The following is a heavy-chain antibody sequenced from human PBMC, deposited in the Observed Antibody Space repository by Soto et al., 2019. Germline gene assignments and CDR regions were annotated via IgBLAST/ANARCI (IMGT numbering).Heavy chain of an antibody. D-gene: IGHD2-15*01. J-gene: IGHJ1*01. V-gene: IGHV4-34*01. CDR1: GGSFSGYY. CDR2: INHSGST. CDR3: ARGRFVVAATGYFQH. Sequence: SETLSLTCAVYGGSFSGYYWSWIRQPPGKGLEWIGEINHSGSTNYNPSLKSRVTISVDTSKNQFSLKLSSVTAADTAVYYCARGRFVVAATGYFQHWGQGTLVTVSS.